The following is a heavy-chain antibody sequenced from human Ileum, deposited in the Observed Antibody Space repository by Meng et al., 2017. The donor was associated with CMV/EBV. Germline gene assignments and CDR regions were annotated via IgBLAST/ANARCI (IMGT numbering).Heavy chain of an antibody. Sequence: YAMHWVRQAPGKGLEWVAVISYDGSNKYYADSVKGRFAISRDNSKNTLYLQMNSLTAEDTAVYYCARDRALYCSSINCYYYYGMDVWGQGTTVTVSS. CDR1: YA. D-gene: IGHD2-2*01. J-gene: IGHJ6*02. CDR3: ARDRALYCSSINCYYYYGMDV. V-gene: IGHV3-30*09. CDR2: ISYDGSNK.